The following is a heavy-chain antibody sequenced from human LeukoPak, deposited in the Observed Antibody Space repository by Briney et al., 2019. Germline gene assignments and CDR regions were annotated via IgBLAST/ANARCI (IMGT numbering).Heavy chain of an antibody. CDR3: ARDWYHAFDF. CDR1: GLTFSDAW. D-gene: IGHD3-9*01. V-gene: IGHV3-15*07. Sequence: GGSLRLSCVDSGLTFSDAWMNWVRQAPGKGLEWVGRIKKKSDGGTADYAAPVKGRFTISRDDSKNTLYLQVNSLKIEDTALYYCARDWYHAFDFWGQGTMVTASS. J-gene: IGHJ3*01. CDR2: IKKKSDGGTA.